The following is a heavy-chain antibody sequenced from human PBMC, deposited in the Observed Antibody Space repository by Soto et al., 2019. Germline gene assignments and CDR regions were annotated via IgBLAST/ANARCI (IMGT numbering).Heavy chain of an antibody. Sequence: QVQLVQSGAEVKKPGASVKVSCKASGYTFTSYGISWVRQAPGQGLEWMGWISAYNDNTNYAQKLQGRVTMTTDTSTSTAYMELRSLRSDDTAVYYCASDPAYYYDSSGYYDYWGQGTLVTVSS. CDR3: ASDPAYYYDSSGYYDY. CDR2: ISAYNDNT. D-gene: IGHD3-22*01. J-gene: IGHJ4*02. V-gene: IGHV1-18*01. CDR1: GYTFTSYG.